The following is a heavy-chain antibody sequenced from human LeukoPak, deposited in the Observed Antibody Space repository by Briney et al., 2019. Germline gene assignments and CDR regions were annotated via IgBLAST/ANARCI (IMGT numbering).Heavy chain of an antibody. Sequence: SETLSLTCTVSGGSISSYYWSWIRQPPGKGLEWIGYIYYSGSTNYNPSLKSRVTISVDTSKNQFSLKLSSVTAADAAVYYCARDLNTHIAAAGNSGYWGQGTLVTVSS. D-gene: IGHD6-13*01. CDR1: GGSISSYY. CDR3: ARDLNTHIAAAGNSGY. J-gene: IGHJ4*02. CDR2: IYYSGST. V-gene: IGHV4-59*12.